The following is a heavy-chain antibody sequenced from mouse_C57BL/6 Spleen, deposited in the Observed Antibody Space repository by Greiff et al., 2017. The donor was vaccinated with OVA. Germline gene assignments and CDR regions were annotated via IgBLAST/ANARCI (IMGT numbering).Heavy chain of an antibody. CDR2: ISYDGSN. CDR3: ARGEVYYGNYVDY. V-gene: IGHV3-6*01. CDR1: GYSITSGYY. Sequence: ESGPGLVKPSQSLSLTCSVTGYSITSGYYWNWIRQFPGNKLEWMGYISYDGSNNYNPSLKNRISITRDTSKNQFFLKLNSVTTEDTATYYCARGEVYYGNYVDYWGQGTTLTVSS. J-gene: IGHJ2*01. D-gene: IGHD2-1*01.